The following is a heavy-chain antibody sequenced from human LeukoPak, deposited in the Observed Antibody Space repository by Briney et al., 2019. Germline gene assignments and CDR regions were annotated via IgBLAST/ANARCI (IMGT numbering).Heavy chain of an antibody. CDR1: GGSISSYY. CDR2: IYYSGST. J-gene: IGHJ5*02. Sequence: SETLSLTCTVSGGSISSYYWSWIRQPPGKGLEWIGYIYYSGSTNYNPSLKSRVTISVDTSKNQFSLKLSSVTAADTAVYYCARDALVSSLSLWGFDPWGQGTLVTVSS. V-gene: IGHV4-59*01. CDR3: ARDALVSSLSLWGFDP. D-gene: IGHD6-6*01.